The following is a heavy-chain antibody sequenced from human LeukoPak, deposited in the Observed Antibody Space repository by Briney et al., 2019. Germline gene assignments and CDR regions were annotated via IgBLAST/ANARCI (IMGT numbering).Heavy chain of an antibody. D-gene: IGHD2-15*01. V-gene: IGHV4-59*08. Sequence: SETLSLTCTVSGASMSRYYWSWIRQSPGKGLEWIGYIYYSGTTKYNPSLQSRVTISLETSKNQFSPRLISVTAADTAVYYCGRLKDMSMVTVDHWGQGTLVTVSS. CDR2: IYYSGTT. J-gene: IGHJ4*02. CDR3: GRLKDMSMVTVDH. CDR1: GASMSRYY.